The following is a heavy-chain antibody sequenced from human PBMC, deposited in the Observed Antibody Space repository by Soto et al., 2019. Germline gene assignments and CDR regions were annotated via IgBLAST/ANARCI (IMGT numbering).Heavy chain of an antibody. D-gene: IGHD2-2*01. V-gene: IGHV4-34*01. CDR3: ARGDVSCSSTSCQNWFDP. CDR2: INHSGST. J-gene: IGHJ5*02. CDR1: GGSFSGYY. Sequence: SETLSLTCAVYGGSFSGYYWSWIRQPPGKGLEWIGEINHSGSTNYNPSLKSRVTISVDTSKNQFSLKLSSVTAADTAVYYCARGDVSCSSTSCQNWFDPWGQGTLVTVSS.